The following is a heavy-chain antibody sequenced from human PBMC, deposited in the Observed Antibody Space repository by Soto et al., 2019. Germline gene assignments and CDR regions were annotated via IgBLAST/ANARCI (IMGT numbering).Heavy chain of an antibody. J-gene: IGHJ3*02. CDR2: ISSSGDSA. CDR3: AHPRGYGVFDAVDI. Sequence: GGSLRLACAASGFMFSTYAMNWVRQAPGKGLEWVSAISSSGDSAYYAESVRGRFTISRDNSINTLYLQMRSPRPEDTAVYYCAHPRGYGVFDAVDIWGQGTMVTVSS. V-gene: IGHV3-23*01. CDR1: GFMFSTYA. D-gene: IGHD4-17*01.